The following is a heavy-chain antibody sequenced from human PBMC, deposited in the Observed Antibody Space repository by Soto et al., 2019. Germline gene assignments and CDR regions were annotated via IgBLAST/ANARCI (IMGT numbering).Heavy chain of an antibody. V-gene: IGHV4-31*03. Sequence: QVQLQESGPGLVKPSQTLSLTCTVSGGSISSGGYYWSWIRQHPGKGLEWIGYIYYSGSTYYNPSLKSRVTISVDTSKNQFSLKLSSVTAADTAVYYCARGPRGPYYYDSIALGWFDPWGQGTLVTVSS. D-gene: IGHD3-22*01. CDR1: GGSISSGGYY. J-gene: IGHJ5*02. CDR3: ARGPRGPYYYDSIALGWFDP. CDR2: IYYSGST.